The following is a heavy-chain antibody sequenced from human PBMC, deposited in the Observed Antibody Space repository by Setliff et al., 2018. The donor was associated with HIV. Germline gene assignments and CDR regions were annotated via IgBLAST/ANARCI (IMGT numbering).Heavy chain of an antibody. J-gene: IGHJ5*01. Sequence: PGESLKISCKGSGYSFTGYWIGWVRQMPGKGLEWMGIIYPSDSDTRYSPSFQGHVTISVDKSISTVYLQWSNLKASDSAMYYCARTSGARTTDTSGYNNWFDSWGQGTLVTVSS. V-gene: IGHV5-51*01. CDR1: GYSFTGYW. CDR3: ARTSGARTTDTSGYNNWFDS. CDR2: IYPSDSDT. D-gene: IGHD3-3*01.